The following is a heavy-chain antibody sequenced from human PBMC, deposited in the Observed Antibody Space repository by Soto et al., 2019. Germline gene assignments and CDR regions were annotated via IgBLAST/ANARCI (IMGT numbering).Heavy chain of an antibody. J-gene: IGHJ5*02. V-gene: IGHV4-34*01. CDR1: GGSFSGYY. Sequence: SETLSLTCAVYGGSFSGYYWSWIRQPPGKGLEWIGEINHSGSTNYNPSLESRVTISVDTSKNQFSLKLSSVTAADTAVYYCARGYYDFWSGYXRGPTSRRPPRFDPWGQGTLVTVSS. CDR2: INHSGST. CDR3: ARGYYDFWSGYXRGPTSRRPPRFDP. D-gene: IGHD3-3*01.